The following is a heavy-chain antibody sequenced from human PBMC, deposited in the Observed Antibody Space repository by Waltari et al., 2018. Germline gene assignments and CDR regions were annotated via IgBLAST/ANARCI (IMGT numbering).Heavy chain of an antibody. CDR1: GYTFPSYD. V-gene: IGHV1-8*01. Sequence: QVQLVQSGAEVKKPGASVKVSCKASGYTFPSYDINWVRLTQGQGLEWMGWINPNTGNTGFSQKFQDRLIMTTNPSINTAYMELPGLTSEDTGVYYCARGAAPGKGAHWFDPWGQGTLVTVSS. J-gene: IGHJ5*02. CDR2: INPNTGNT. D-gene: IGHD3-16*01. CDR3: ARGAAPGKGAHWFDP.